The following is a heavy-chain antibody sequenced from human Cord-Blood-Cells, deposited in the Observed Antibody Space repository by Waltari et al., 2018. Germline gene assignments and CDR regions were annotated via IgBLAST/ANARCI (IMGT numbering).Heavy chain of an antibody. CDR1: GGSFSGYY. J-gene: IGHJ5*02. V-gene: IGHV4-34*01. Sequence: QVQLQQWGAGLLKPSETLSLTCAVYGGSFSGYYWSWIRQPPGKGLVWIGEINHSGSTNYNPSLKSRVTISVDTSKNQFSLKLSSVTAADTAVYYCARGGGSYYNWFDPWGQGTLVTVSS. CDR3: ARGGGSYYNWFDP. CDR2: INHSGST. D-gene: IGHD1-26*01.